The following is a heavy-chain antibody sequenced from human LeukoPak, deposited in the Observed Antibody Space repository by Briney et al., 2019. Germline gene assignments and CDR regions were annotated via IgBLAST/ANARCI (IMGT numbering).Heavy chain of an antibody. CDR3: ARDWDGSGTSLDY. D-gene: IGHD3-10*01. V-gene: IGHV3-7*04. Sequence: GGSLRISCAASGFTFSGSWMSWARQAPGKGPEWVAIINLDGSGKYYVDSVKGRFSISRDNAKRSLHLQMNSLRADDTAVYYCARDWDGSGTSLDYWGQGTLVTVSS. CDR2: INLDGSGK. CDR1: GFTFSGSW. J-gene: IGHJ4*02.